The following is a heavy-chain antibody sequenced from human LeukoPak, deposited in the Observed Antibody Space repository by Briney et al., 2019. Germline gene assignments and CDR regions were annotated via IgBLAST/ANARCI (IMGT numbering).Heavy chain of an antibody. CDR1: GFTLSSYW. V-gene: IGHV3-74*01. D-gene: IGHD5/OR15-5a*01. Sequence: GGSLRLSCATSGFTLSSYWMHWVRQAPGKGLVWVSRINSDGSSTTYADSVKGRFTISRDNSKNTLYLQMNSLRAEDTAVYYCAKEIYRAPDYWGQGTLVTVSS. CDR3: AKEIYRAPDY. J-gene: IGHJ4*02. CDR2: INSDGSST.